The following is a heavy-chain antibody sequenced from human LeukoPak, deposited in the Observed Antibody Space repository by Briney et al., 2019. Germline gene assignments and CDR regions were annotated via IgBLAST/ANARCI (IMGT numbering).Heavy chain of an antibody. CDR1: GFTFGDYA. CDR2: IRSKAYDGTT. Sequence: PGGSLRLSCTASGFTFGDYAMSWVRQAPGKGLEWVGFIRSKAYDGTTEYAASVKGRFTISRDDSKSIAYLQMNSLKTEDTAVYYCTRDSAGLLWFGEPNPSDDYWGQGTLVTVSS. J-gene: IGHJ4*02. CDR3: TRDSAGLLWFGEPNPSDDY. D-gene: IGHD3-10*01. V-gene: IGHV3-49*04.